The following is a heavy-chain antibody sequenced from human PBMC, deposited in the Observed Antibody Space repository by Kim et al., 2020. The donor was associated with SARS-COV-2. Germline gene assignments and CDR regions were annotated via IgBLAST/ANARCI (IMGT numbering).Heavy chain of an antibody. CDR1: GFTFSDSD. D-gene: IGHD6-6*01. CDR2: MNGDGGSA. Sequence: GGSLRLSCGASGFTFSDSDMSWFRQAPGKGLEWVSHMNGDGGSAEYAASVKGRFTISRDNSKNTLFLQMNSLRVEDTAVYYCAKRPSGTVAFCGHGTLVTVSS. CDR3: AKRPSGTVAF. V-gene: IGHV3-23*01. J-gene: IGHJ4*01.